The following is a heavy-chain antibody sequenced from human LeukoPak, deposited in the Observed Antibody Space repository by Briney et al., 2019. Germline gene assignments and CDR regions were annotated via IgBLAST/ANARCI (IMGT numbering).Heavy chain of an antibody. V-gene: IGHV1-18*01. CDR3: VRDPGELIVATTFDY. D-gene: IGHD5-12*01. Sequence: GASVKVSCKTSGYSFNSYGISWVRQAPGQGLEWMGWISASNGNIKNVQKFQGRVTMTTDSSTSTAYMDLRSLRSDDTAVYYYVRDPGELIVATTFDYWGQGTLVTVSS. CDR1: GYSFNSYG. CDR2: ISASNGNI. J-gene: IGHJ4*02.